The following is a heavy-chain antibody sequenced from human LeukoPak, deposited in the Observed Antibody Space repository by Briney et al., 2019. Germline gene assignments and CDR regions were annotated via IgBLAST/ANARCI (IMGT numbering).Heavy chain of an antibody. D-gene: IGHD3-9*01. V-gene: IGHV1-2*02. J-gene: IGHJ5*02. CDR2: INPNSGGT. CDR3: ALYYDILTGYCT. Sequence: ASVKVSCKASGYTFTGYYMHWVRQAPGQGLEWMGWINPNSGGTNYAQKFQGRVTMTRDTSISTAYMELSRLRSDDTAVYYCALYYDILTGYCTWGQGTLVTVSS. CDR1: GYTFTGYY.